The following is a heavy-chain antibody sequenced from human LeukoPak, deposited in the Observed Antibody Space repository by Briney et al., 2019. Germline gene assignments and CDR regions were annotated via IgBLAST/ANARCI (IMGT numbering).Heavy chain of an antibody. D-gene: IGHD2-15*01. V-gene: IGHV4-34*01. CDR2: INHSGST. Sequence: SETLSLTCAVYGGFFSGYYWSWIRQPPGKGLEWIGEINHSGSTNYNPSLKSRVTISVDTSKNQFSLKLSSVTAGDTAVYYCARVVAATPNWFDPWGQGTLVTVSS. CDR1: GGFFSGYY. CDR3: ARVVAATPNWFDP. J-gene: IGHJ5*02.